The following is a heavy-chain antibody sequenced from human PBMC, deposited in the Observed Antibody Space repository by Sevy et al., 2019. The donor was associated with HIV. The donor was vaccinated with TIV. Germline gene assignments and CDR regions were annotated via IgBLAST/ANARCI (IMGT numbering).Heavy chain of an antibody. V-gene: IGHV4-59*02. CDR3: ARESPYIAAAGKYYYYNGMDV. Sequence: SETLSLTCTVSGGSVSSYFWSWIRQPPGKGLEWIGYIYYSGSTDYNPSLKSRVTISLDTSKNQCSLKLSSVTAADTAVYYCARESPYIAAAGKYYYYNGMDVWGQGTTVTVSS. D-gene: IGHD6-13*01. J-gene: IGHJ6*02. CDR1: GGSVSSYF. CDR2: IYYSGST.